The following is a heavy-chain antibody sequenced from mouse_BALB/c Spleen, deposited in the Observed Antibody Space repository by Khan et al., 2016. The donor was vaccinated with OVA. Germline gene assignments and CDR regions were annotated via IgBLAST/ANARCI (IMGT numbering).Heavy chain of an antibody. J-gene: IGHJ2*01. Sequence: VQLQQSGAELVKPGASVKLSCTASGFNIKDTHMHWVKQRPEQGLEWIGRIDPANDNSKYDPRFQGKATITADTSSNTAYLPLSSLTSDDTAVYYCAPAGTGDYFDYWGQGTTLTVSS. CDR2: IDPANDNS. CDR3: APAGTGDYFDY. V-gene: IGHV14-3*02. D-gene: IGHD4-1*01. CDR1: GFNIKDTH.